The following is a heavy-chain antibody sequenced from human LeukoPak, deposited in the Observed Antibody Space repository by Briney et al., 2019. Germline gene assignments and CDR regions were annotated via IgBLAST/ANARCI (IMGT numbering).Heavy chain of an antibody. CDR2: INPNGGST. CDR3: ARASNYGSGDYHLDY. Sequence: ASVKVSCKASGYTFTTYYMHWVRQAPGQGLEWMGIINPNGGSTSYAQNRVTMTRDTSTSTFYMELSSLKSEDTAVYYCARASNYGSGDYHLDYWGQGTLVTVSS. D-gene: IGHD3-10*01. J-gene: IGHJ4*02. V-gene: IGHV1-46*01. CDR1: GYTFTTYY.